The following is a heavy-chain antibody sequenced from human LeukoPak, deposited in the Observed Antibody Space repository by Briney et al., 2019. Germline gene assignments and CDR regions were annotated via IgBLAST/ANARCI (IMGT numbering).Heavy chain of an antibody. CDR3: ARHRSDSSGWYLFDY. J-gene: IGHJ4*02. CDR2: INHSGST. CDR1: GGSFSGYY. V-gene: IGHV4-34*01. Sequence: SETLSLTCAVYGGSFSGYYWSWIRQPPGKGLEWIGEINHSGSTNYNPSLKSRVTISVDTSKNQFSLKLSSVTAADTAVYYCARHRSDSSGWYLFDYWGQGTLVTVSS. D-gene: IGHD6-19*01.